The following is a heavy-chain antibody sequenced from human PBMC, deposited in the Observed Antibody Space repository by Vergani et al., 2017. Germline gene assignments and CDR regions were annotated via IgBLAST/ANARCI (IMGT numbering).Heavy chain of an antibody. CDR3: AKVGRSEVAGTFGAFDI. CDR1: GFTFSNSA. CDR2: ISGPGLST. Sequence: VQLVESGGGLVQSGGSLRLSCAASGFTFSNSAVSWVRQAPGGGLAWVSSISGPGLSTYYADSVKGRFSISRDISKNTLFLHMNSLRPEDTAVYYCAKVGRSEVAGTFGAFDIWGQGTMVTVSS. V-gene: IGHV3-23*04. D-gene: IGHD6-19*01. J-gene: IGHJ3*02.